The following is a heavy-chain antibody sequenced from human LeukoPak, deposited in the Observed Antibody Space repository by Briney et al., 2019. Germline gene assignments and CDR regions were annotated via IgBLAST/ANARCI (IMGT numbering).Heavy chain of an antibody. CDR2: ISSSGSTI. D-gene: IGHD3-9*01. J-gene: IGHJ4*02. CDR3: ARGSRYGYYDILTGYM. Sequence: PGGSPRLSCAASGFTFSSYEMNWVRQAPGKGLEWVSYISSSGSTIYYADSVKGRFTISRDNAKNSLYLQMNSLRAEDTAVYYCARGSRYGYYDILTGYMWGQGTLVTVSS. V-gene: IGHV3-48*03. CDR1: GFTFSSYE.